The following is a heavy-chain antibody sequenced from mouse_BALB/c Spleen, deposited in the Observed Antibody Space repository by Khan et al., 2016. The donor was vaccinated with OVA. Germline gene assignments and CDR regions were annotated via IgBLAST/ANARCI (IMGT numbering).Heavy chain of an antibody. Sequence: VQLKESGPGLVKPSQSLSLTCTVTGYSITSGYGWNWIRQFPGNKLEWMSYISYSGSTNYNPSLKSRISITRDTSKNQFFLQLNSVTTEDTATYSWARTARIKYWGQGTTLTVSS. D-gene: IGHD1-2*01. V-gene: IGHV3-2*02. CDR2: ISYSGST. J-gene: IGHJ2*01. CDR3: ARTARIKY. CDR1: GYSITSGYG.